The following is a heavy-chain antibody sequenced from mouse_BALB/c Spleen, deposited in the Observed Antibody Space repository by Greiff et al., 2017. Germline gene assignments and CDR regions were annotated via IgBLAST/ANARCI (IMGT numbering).Heavy chain of an antibody. D-gene: IGHD2-1*01. CDR3: AREGNGNYVRAMDY. J-gene: IGHJ4*01. CDR2: INSNGGST. V-gene: IGHV5-6-3*01. Sequence: EVQLVESGGGLVQPGGSLKLSCAASGFTFSSYGMSWVRQTPDKRLELVATINSNGGSTYYPDSVKGRFTISRDNAKNTLYLQMSSLKSEDTAMYYCAREGNGNYVRAMDYWGQGTSVTVSS. CDR1: GFTFSSYG.